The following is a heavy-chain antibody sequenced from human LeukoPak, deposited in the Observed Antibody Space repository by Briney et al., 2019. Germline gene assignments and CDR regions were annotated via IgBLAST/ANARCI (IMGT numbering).Heavy chain of an antibody. CDR2: ISNSGGST. D-gene: IGHD6-19*01. Sequence: GGSLRLSCAASGFTVSSNYMSWVRQAPGKGLEWVSSISNSGGSTYYADSVKGRFTISRDNSKNTLYLQMNTLRAEDTAVYYCAKDFSGWFDPWGQGTLVTVSS. J-gene: IGHJ5*02. V-gene: IGHV3-23*01. CDR1: GFTVSSNY. CDR3: AKDFSGWFDP.